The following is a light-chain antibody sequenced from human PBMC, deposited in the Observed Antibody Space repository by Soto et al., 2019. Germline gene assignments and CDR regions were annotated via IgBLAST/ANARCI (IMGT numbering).Light chain of an antibody. Sequence: QSALTQPASVSGSPGQSITISCTGTGSDVGGYNYVSWYQQHPGKAPKLMIYDVNNRPSGVSNRFSGSKSGNTASLTISGLQAEDEADYYCSSYTTSSLVVFGGGTKLTVL. J-gene: IGLJ2*01. V-gene: IGLV2-14*01. CDR1: GSDVGGYNY. CDR3: SSYTTSSLVV. CDR2: DVN.